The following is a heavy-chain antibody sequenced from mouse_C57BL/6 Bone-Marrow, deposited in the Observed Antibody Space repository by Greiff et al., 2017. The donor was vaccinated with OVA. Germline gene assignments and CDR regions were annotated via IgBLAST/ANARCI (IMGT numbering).Heavy chain of an antibody. J-gene: IGHJ4*01. CDR1: GFTFSSYA. V-gene: IGHV5-9-1*02. CDR3: TREVSGNGGRYYAMDY. D-gene: IGHD6-2*01. Sequence: EVKVVESGEGLVKPGGSLKLSCAASGFTFSSYAMSWVRQTPEKRLEWVAYISSGGDYIYYADTVKGRFTISRDNARNTLYLQMSSLKSEDTAMYYCTREVSGNGGRYYAMDYWGQGTSVTVSS. CDR2: ISSGGDYI.